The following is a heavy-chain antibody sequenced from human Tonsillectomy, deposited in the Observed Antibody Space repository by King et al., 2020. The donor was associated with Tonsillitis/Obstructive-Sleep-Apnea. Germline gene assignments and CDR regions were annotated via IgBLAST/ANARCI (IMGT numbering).Heavy chain of an antibody. J-gene: IGHJ3*02. CDR2: IWYDGSNK. V-gene: IGHV3-33*01. Sequence: VQLVESGGGVVQPGRSLRLSCAASGFTFSSYGMHWVRQAPGKGLEWVAVIWYDGSNKYYADSVKGRFTISRDNSKNTLYLQMNSLRAEDTAVYYCARDSSGVPEIVVVNDAFDIWGQGTMVTVSS. D-gene: IGHD3-22*01. CDR3: ARDSSGVPEIVVVNDAFDI. CDR1: GFTFSSYG.